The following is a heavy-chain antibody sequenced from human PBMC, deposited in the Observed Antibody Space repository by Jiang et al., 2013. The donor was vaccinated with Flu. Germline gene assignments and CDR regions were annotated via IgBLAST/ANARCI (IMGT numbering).Heavy chain of an antibody. J-gene: IGHJ2*01. CDR1: GGSISSSSYY. Sequence: GSGLVKPSETLSLTCTVSGGSISSSSYYWGWIRQPPGKGLEWIGSIYYSGSTYYNPSLKSRVTISVDTSKNQFSLKLSSVTAADTAVYYCARPYLESADLDLVPWYFDLWGRGTQVTVSS. V-gene: IGHV4-39*07. CDR2: IYYSGST. CDR3: ARPYLESADLDLVPWYFDL.